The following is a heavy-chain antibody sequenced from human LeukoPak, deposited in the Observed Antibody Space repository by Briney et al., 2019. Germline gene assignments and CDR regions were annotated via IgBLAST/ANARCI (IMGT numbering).Heavy chain of an antibody. Sequence: PGGSLRLSCVASGFMFNIYDMNWVRQAPGRGLEWVSYISTGSSFTSYADSVKGQFTISRDNAKNSLYLQMNSLRAEDTAVYYCARGLTAYTLDYWGRGTLVTVSS. D-gene: IGHD3-16*01. V-gene: IGHV3-21*05. CDR3: ARGLTAYTLDY. J-gene: IGHJ4*02. CDR1: GFMFNIYD. CDR2: ISTGSSFT.